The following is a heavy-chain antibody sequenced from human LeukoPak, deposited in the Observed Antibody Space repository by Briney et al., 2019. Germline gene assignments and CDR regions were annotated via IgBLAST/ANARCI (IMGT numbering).Heavy chain of an antibody. J-gene: IGHJ3*01. CDR2: TYYRSTWYN. CDR3: VRGGLVRGAINSLIGFDV. D-gene: IGHD3-10*01. Sequence: SQTLSLTSAIFGDSVSSNSAGWSWVRQSPSRGLEWLGRTYYRSTWYNDDAPSVKGRLTINPDTAKNQFSLQLKSVTAEDTALYYCVRGGLVRGAINSLIGFDVWGQGTMVTVSS. CDR1: GDSVSSNSAG. V-gene: IGHV6-1*01.